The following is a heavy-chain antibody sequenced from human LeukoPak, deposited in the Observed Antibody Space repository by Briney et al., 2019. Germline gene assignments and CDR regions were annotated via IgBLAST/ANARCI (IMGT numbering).Heavy chain of an antibody. CDR1: GFTFSSYS. J-gene: IGHJ6*02. V-gene: IGHV3-48*01. Sequence: GGSLRLSCAASGFTFSSYSMNWVRQAPGKGLEWVSYISSGSSTIYYADSVKGRFTISRDNAKNSLYLQMNSLRAEDTAVYYCARDGQSYGMDVWGQGTTVTVSS. CDR3: ARDGQSYGMDV. CDR2: ISSGSSTI.